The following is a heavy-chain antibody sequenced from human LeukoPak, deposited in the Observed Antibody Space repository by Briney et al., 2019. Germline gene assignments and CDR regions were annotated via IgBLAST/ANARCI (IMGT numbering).Heavy chain of an antibody. J-gene: IGHJ4*02. V-gene: IGHV1-2*02. CDR2: INPNSGGT. D-gene: IGHD3-22*01. CDR3: ARAFTYYYDSSGSDY. Sequence: ASVKVSCKASGYTFTCYYMHWVRQAPGQGLEWMGWINPNSGGTNYAQKFQGRVTMTRYTSISTAYMELSRLRSDDTAVYYCARAFTYYYDSSGSDYWGQGTLVTVSS. CDR1: GYTFTCYY.